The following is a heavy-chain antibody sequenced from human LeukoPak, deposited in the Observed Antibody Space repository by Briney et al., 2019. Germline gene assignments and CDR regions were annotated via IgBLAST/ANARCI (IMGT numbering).Heavy chain of an antibody. CDR2: IIPIFGTA. V-gene: IGHV1-69*06. Sequence: ASVKVSCKASGGTFSNYAISWVRQAPGQGLEWMGGIIPIFGTANYAQKFQGRVTITADKSTSTAYMELSSLRSEDTAVYYCAGDSSGYLGYYYMDVWGKGTTVTISS. D-gene: IGHD3-22*01. J-gene: IGHJ6*03. CDR1: GGTFSNYA. CDR3: AGDSSGYLGYYYMDV.